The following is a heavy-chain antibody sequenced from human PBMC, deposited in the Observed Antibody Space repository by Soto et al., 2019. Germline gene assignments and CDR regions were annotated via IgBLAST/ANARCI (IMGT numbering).Heavy chain of an antibody. CDR3: AKGAYSSGWYDGDAFDI. V-gene: IGHV3-9*01. CDR1: GFTFDDYA. D-gene: IGHD6-19*01. Sequence: GGSLRLSCAASGFTFDDYAMHWVRQAPGKGLEWVSGISWNSGSIGYADSVKGRFTISRDNAKNSLYLQMNSLRAEDTALYYCAKGAYSSGWYDGDAFDIWGQGTMVTVSS. CDR2: ISWNSGSI. J-gene: IGHJ3*02.